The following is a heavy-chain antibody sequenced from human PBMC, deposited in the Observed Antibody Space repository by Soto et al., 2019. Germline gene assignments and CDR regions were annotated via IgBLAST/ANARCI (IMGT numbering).Heavy chain of an antibody. J-gene: IGHJ6*02. CDR1: GFPFSRYD. CDR2: LWFDGSNE. Sequence: TGGSLRLSCAASGFPFSRYDMHWVRQAPGKGLEWVAVLWFDGSNEYYADSVQGRFTISRDNSKNTLYLQMDSLRAEDTAVYYCAKVLYASESFDSEEAPYGMDVWGRGTTVTVSS. CDR3: AKVLYASESFDSEEAPYGMDV. D-gene: IGHD3-10*01. V-gene: IGHV3-33*06.